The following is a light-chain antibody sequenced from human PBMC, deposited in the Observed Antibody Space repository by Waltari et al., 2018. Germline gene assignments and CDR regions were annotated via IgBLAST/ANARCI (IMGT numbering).Light chain of an antibody. CDR3: QPYPRT. V-gene: IGKV1-5*03. Sequence: DIQMTQSPSTLSASVGDRVTITCRASQSISSWLAWYQQKPGKAPKLLIYKASSLESGVPSRFSGSGSGKEFTLTISSLQPDDFATYYCQPYPRTFGQGTKVEIK. J-gene: IGKJ1*01. CDR2: KAS. CDR1: QSISSW.